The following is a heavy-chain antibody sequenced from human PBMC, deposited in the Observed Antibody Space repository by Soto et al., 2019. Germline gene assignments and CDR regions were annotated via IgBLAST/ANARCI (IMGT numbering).Heavy chain of an antibody. Sequence: GGSLRLSCAASGFTFSRQAMHWVRQAPGRGLEWVAVIWYHGVDKYYADSVKGRFTVSRDNSKNTVYLQMNSPRGEDTAVYYWAVEFLGWCTGGNCPLDSWGQGSLVTVSS. J-gene: IGHJ4*02. V-gene: IGHV3-33*01. CDR1: GFTFSRQA. CDR2: IWYHGVDK. D-gene: IGHD2-15*01. CDR3: AVEFLGWCTGGNCPLDS.